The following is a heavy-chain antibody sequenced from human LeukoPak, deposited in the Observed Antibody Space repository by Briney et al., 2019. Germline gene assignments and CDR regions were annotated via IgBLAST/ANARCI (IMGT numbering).Heavy chain of an antibody. D-gene: IGHD3-22*01. V-gene: IGHV4-59*01. J-gene: IGHJ5*02. CDR3: ARDYYYDSSGYWFDP. CDR2: IYYSGST. CDR1: GGSISSYC. Sequence: RPSETLSLTCTVSGGSISSYCWSWLRQPPGKGLEWIGYIYYSGSTNYNPSLKSRVTISVDTSKNQFSLKLSSVTAADTAVYYCARDYYYDSSGYWFDPWGQGTLVTVSS.